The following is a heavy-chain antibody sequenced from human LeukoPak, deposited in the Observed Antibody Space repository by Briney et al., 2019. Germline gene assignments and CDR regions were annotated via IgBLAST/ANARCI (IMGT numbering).Heavy chain of an antibody. V-gene: IGHV1-2*02. J-gene: IGHJ4*02. CDR2: INPDSGGT. CDR3: ARDWDASSLFDY. Sequence: ASVKDSCKTSVYTFTGYYLHWVRPAPGQGLAWMGWINPDSGGTNYSYKFQGRVAMTRDTSINPAYMEMSRLRSDDTAVYYCARDWDASSLFDYWGQGTLVTVSS. CDR1: VYTFTGYY. D-gene: IGHD6-13*01.